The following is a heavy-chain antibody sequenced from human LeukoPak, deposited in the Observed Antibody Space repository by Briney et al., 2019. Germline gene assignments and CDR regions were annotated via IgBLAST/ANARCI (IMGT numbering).Heavy chain of an antibody. Sequence: GGSLRLSCAASGLTFSSYWMSWVRQAPGKGLEWVANINQDGSAKYYVDSVKGRFTISRDNAKNSLYLQMNSLRAEDTAVYYCARDLPRTVVVPAAIHMDVWGKGTTVTVSS. D-gene: IGHD2-2*01. CDR2: INQDGSAK. CDR1: GLTFSSYW. V-gene: IGHV3-7*03. J-gene: IGHJ6*03. CDR3: ARDLPRTVVVPAAIHMDV.